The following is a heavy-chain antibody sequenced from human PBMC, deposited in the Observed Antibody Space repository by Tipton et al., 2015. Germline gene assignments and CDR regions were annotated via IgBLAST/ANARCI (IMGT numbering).Heavy chain of an antibody. Sequence: GSLRLSCAASGFTVSRNYMSWVRQAPGKGLEWVSVLFRDGSTYYADSVRGRFTISRDSSKNTLYLQMNSLRDEDTATYYCAKDRGGNLVGAFDYWGQGTLVTVSS. CDR2: LFRDGST. D-gene: IGHD4/OR15-4a*01. CDR1: GFTVSRNY. V-gene: IGHV3-66*02. J-gene: IGHJ4*02. CDR3: AKDRGGNLVGAFDY.